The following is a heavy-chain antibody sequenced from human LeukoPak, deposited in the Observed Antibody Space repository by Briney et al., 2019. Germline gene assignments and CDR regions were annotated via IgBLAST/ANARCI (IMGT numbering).Heavy chain of an antibody. J-gene: IGHJ2*01. D-gene: IGHD3-22*01. CDR1: GYTFTSYD. Sequence: GGPVKVSCKASGYTFTSYDINWVRQATGQGLEWMGWMNPNSGNTGYAQKFQGRVTMTRNTSISTAYMELSSLRSEDTAVYYCARSDSSGYYSSFYWYFDLWGRGTLVTVSS. V-gene: IGHV1-8*01. CDR2: MNPNSGNT. CDR3: ARSDSSGYYSSFYWYFDL.